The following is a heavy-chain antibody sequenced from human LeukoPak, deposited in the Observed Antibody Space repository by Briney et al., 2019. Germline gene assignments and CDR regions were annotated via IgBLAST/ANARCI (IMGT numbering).Heavy chain of an antibody. D-gene: IGHD3-9*01. V-gene: IGHV4-61*01. CDR1: GGSVSSGSYY. CDR3: ARGLSYDILTGYYSGWYFDL. CDR2: IYYSGST. J-gene: IGHJ2*01. Sequence: PSGTLSLTCTVSGGSVSSGSYYWSWIRQPPGKGLEGIVGIYYSGSTNYNPSLKSLVTISVDTSKNQFSLKLSSVTAADTAVYYCARGLSYDILTGYYSGWYFDLWGRGTLVTVSS.